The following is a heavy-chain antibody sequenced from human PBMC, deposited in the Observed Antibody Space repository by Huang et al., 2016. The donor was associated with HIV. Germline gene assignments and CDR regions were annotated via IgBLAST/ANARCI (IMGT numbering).Heavy chain of an antibody. V-gene: IGHV4-39*02. Sequence: LQESGPGLVGPSETLSLTCAVSGDSINSNTFYWGWIRRPPGKALEWIGSIYYSGTTYDTPALKRRARIAVDASKNRIFLHLRSVTAADTGVYYCARTGVAVSDDPEYFQHWGQGALVTIS. CDR1: GDSINSNTFY. J-gene: IGHJ1*01. CDR3: ARTGVAVSDDPEYFQH. D-gene: IGHD3-3*01. CDR2: IYYSGTT.